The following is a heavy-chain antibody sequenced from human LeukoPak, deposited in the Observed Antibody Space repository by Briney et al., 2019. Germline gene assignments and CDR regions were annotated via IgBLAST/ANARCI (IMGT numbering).Heavy chain of an antibody. Sequence: GESLKISCKGSGYSFTSYWIGWVRQMPGKGLEWMGIIYPGDSDTRYSPSFQGQVTISADKSISTAYLQWSSLKASDTAMYYCARRYCSSTSCLRGMDVWGQGTTVTVSS. CDR2: IYPGDSDT. D-gene: IGHD2-2*01. CDR1: GYSFTSYW. V-gene: IGHV5-51*01. J-gene: IGHJ6*02. CDR3: ARRYCSSTSCLRGMDV.